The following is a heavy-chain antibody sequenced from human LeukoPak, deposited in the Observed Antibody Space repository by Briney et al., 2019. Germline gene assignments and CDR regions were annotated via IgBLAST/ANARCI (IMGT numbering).Heavy chain of an antibody. Sequence: GGSLRLSCAASGFTFSNYDMTWVRQAPGKGLEWVAVISYDGSSKYYADSVKGRFTISRDNSKNTLYLQMNSLRAEDTAVYYCAKPLHGKNCIGACYYGVDVWGQGTTVTVSS. D-gene: IGHD6-13*01. CDR2: ISYDGSSK. CDR3: AKPLHGKNCIGACYYGVDV. J-gene: IGHJ6*02. CDR1: GFTFSNYD. V-gene: IGHV3-30*18.